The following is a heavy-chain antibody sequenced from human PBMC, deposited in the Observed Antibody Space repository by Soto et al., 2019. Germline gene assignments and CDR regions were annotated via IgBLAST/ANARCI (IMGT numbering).Heavy chain of an antibody. V-gene: IGHV3-23*01. D-gene: IGHD3-3*01. CDR1: GFTFGSHA. J-gene: IGHJ4*02. CDR2: IIGSGGSA. Sequence: EVQLLESGGGLVQPGGSLRLSCAASGFTFGSHAMIWVRQAPGKGLEWVSAIIGSGGSAYYADSVKGRFTISRDNSINTLYLQMNSLRAEDTALYYCAKEPYSDFWSAYYYFDYWGQGNLVTVSS. CDR3: AKEPYSDFWSAYYYFDY.